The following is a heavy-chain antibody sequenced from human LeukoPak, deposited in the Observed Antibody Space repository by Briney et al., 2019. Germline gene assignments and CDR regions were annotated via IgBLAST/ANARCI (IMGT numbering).Heavy chain of an antibody. CDR1: GVTFDDYA. CDR3: AKDIGCSGGTCYFPNYFGY. D-gene: IGHD2-15*01. J-gene: IGHJ4*02. V-gene: IGHV3-9*01. Sequence: GGSLRLSCTASGVTFDDYAMHWVRQAPGKGLEWVSGISWNNNNMDYADSVKGRFTISRDNAKNSLYLQMNSLRTEDTAFYFCAKDIGCSGGTCYFPNYFGYWGQGTLSPSPQ. CDR2: ISWNNNNM.